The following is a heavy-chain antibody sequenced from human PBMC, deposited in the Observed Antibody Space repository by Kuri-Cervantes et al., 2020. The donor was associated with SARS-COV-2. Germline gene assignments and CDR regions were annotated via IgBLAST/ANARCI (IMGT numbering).Heavy chain of an antibody. Sequence: GGSLRLSCAASGFTFSSYVMHWVRQAPGKGLEWVAVIRYDGSNKYYADSVKGRFTISRDNSKNTLYLQMNSLRAEDTAVYYCARDPGGDLLLQYYYGMDVWGQGTTVTVSS. CDR2: IRYDGSNK. D-gene: IGHD2-15*01. J-gene: IGHJ6*02. V-gene: IGHV3-33*01. CDR1: GFTFSSYV. CDR3: ARDPGGDLLLQYYYGMDV.